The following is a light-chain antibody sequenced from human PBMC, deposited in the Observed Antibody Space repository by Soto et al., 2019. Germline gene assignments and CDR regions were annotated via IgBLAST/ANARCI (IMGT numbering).Light chain of an antibody. Sequence: EIVLTQSPGTLSLFPGERVTLSCRASQSVSSRNLAWYRQKPGQAPSLLIYGAFNRATGIPDRLSGSGSATDFTLTISRLEPADFAVYYCLLYGDSPPAYTFGQGTKLDIK. CDR3: LLYGDSPPAYT. CDR2: GAF. V-gene: IGKV3-20*01. CDR1: QSVSSRN. J-gene: IGKJ2*01.